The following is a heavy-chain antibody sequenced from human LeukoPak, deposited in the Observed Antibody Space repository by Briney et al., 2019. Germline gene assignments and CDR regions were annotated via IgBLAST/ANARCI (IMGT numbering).Heavy chain of an antibody. J-gene: IGHJ4*02. CDR2: ISYDGSNK. CDR3: AREETWFSTTWYYFDY. Sequence: PGGSLRLSCAVSGFTFSSYVMSWVRQAPGKGPEWVALISYDGSNKNYADSVKGRFTISRDNSKNTLFLQMNSLRTEDTAVFYCAREETWFSTTWYYFDYWGQGTLVTVSS. D-gene: IGHD2-2*01. V-gene: IGHV3-30*03. CDR1: GFTFSSYV.